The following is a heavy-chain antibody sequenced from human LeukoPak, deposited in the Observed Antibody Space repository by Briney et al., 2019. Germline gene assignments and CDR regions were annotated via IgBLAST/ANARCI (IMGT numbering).Heavy chain of an antibody. V-gene: IGHV3-30*18. CDR2: ISYDGSNK. CDR1: GFTFSSYG. Sequence: GSLRLSCAASGFTFSSYGMHWVRQAPGKGLEWVAVISYDGSNKYYADSVKGRFTISRDNSKNTLYLQMNSLRAEDTAVYYCAKAFSVLRYFDWLRGDAFDIWGQGTMVTVSS. J-gene: IGHJ3*02. D-gene: IGHD3-9*01. CDR3: AKAFSVLRYFDWLRGDAFDI.